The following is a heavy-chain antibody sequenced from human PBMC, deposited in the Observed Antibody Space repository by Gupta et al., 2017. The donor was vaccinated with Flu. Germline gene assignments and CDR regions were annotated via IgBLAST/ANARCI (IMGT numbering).Heavy chain of an antibody. D-gene: IGHD1-1*01. CDR2: IYHSGST. CDR1: GGPISSSNE. J-gene: IGHJ6*03. Sequence: QVKLQESGPGLVEPSGTLSLTSPVAGGPISSSNEWSWVRQPHGKGLEWIGEIYHSGSTNYHPSLKSRVTISVDKSKNQFSLKLSSVTAADTAVYYCARTWLYNWNVTYYYYYMDVWGKGTTFTVSS. V-gene: IGHV4-4*02. CDR3: ARTWLYNWNVTYYYYYMDV.